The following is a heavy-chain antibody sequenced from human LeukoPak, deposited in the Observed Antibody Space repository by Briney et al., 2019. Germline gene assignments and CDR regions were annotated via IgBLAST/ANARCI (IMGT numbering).Heavy chain of an antibody. CDR3: ARDYYDILTGYYNPSGNDY. D-gene: IGHD3-9*01. J-gene: IGHJ4*02. CDR2: IIPIFGTA. CDR1: GGTFSSYA. V-gene: IGHV1-69*01. Sequence: SVKVSCKAPGGTFSSYAISWVRQAPGQGLEWMGGIIPIFGTANYAQKFQGRVTITADESTSTAYMELSSLRSEDTAVYYCARDYYDILTGYYNPSGNDYWGQGTLVTVSS.